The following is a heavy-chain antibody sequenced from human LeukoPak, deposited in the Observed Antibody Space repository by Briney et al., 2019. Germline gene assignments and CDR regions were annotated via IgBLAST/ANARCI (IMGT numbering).Heavy chain of an antibody. V-gene: IGHV3-48*01. CDR3: ARDYLYAFDY. D-gene: IGHD2-2*01. Sequence: GGSLRLSCAASGFSFSSYSMNWVRQAPGKGLEWVSYISGSGNVKHYTDSVKGRFTISRDNAKNALYLQMNSLRAEDTAVYFCARDYLYAFDYWGQGTLVTVSS. J-gene: IGHJ4*02. CDR2: ISGSGNVK. CDR1: GFSFSSYS.